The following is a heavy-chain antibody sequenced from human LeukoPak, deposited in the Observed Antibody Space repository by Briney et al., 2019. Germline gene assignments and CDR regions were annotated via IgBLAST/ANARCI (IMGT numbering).Heavy chain of an antibody. CDR3: AREESEGFDY. CDR1: GYTFTSHG. D-gene: IGHD1-14*01. V-gene: IGHV1-18*01. Sequence: ASVKVSCKASGYTFTSHGISWVRQAPGQGLEWMGWISAYNGDTKYAQNLQGRVTLTTNTLTTTAYLELRSLTSDDTAVYYCAREESEGFDYWGQGTLVTVSS. J-gene: IGHJ4*02. CDR2: ISAYNGDT.